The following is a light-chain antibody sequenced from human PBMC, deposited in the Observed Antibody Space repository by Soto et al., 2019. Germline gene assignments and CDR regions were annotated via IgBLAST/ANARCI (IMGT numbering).Light chain of an antibody. CDR2: AAS. CDR3: QQSSSTPPFT. V-gene: IGKV1-39*01. CDR1: QSISIY. Sequence: DTQMTQSPSSLSASVGDRVTITCRASQSISIYLNWYQQKPGKAPKLLIYAASSLQSGVPSRFSADGSGTDFTLTISSLQPEDFATYYCQQSSSTPPFTFGPGTKVDIK. J-gene: IGKJ3*01.